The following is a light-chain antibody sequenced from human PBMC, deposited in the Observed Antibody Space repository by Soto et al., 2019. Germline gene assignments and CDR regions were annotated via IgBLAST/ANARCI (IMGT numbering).Light chain of an antibody. CDR2: TAS. Sequence: DVQMTQSPSSLSASVGGRVTITCRASHSIGTYLNWYQQNTGKVPKVLIYTASSLQSAVPSRFSGSGSGTDFTLTISCLQSEEFATYYCQQYYSFPPTFRQRTKV. V-gene: IGKV1-39*01. CDR1: HSIGTY. CDR3: QQYYSFPPT. J-gene: IGKJ1*01.